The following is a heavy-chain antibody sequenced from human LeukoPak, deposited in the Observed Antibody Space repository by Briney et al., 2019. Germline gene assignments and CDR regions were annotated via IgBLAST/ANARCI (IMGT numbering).Heavy chain of an antibody. J-gene: IGHJ4*02. CDR1: GGSVTDYY. D-gene: IGHD3-9*01. Sequence: SETLSLTCTVSGGSVTDYYWSWIRQSPGKGLEWIGYIYYTGTSYNPSLKSRVTISADTSKNQFSLKLISVTAADTAVYYCARHGMANFDWLPLYYFDYWGQGTLVTVSS. CDR3: ARHGMANFDWLPLYYFDY. V-gene: IGHV4-59*02. CDR2: IYYTGT.